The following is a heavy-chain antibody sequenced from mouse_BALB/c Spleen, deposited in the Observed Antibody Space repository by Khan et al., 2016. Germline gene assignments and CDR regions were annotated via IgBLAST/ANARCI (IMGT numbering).Heavy chain of an antibody. CDR3: GRGDF. Sequence: EVELVESGGGLVQPGGSRKLSCAASGFTFSNFGMHWVRQAPEKGLEWVAFISSGSSTLYYADTVKGRFTVSRDTHKNTLFLQMTSLGSEDTAMYYCGRGDFWGQGTTLTVSS. CDR1: GFTFSNFG. CDR2: ISSGSSTL. V-gene: IGHV5-17*02. J-gene: IGHJ2*01.